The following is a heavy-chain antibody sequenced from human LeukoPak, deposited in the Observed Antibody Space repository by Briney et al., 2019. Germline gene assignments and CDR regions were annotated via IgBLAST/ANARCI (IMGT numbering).Heavy chain of an antibody. D-gene: IGHD5-12*01. J-gene: IGHJ5*02. CDR3: ARGQTQWLRYNWFDP. V-gene: IGHV4-34*01. Sequence: PSETLSLTCAVYGGSFSGYYCSWIRQPPGKGLEWIGEINHSGSTNYNPSLKSRVTISVDTSKNQFSLKLSSVTAADTAVYYCARGQTQWLRYNWFDPWGQGTLVTVSS. CDR1: GGSFSGYY. CDR2: INHSGST.